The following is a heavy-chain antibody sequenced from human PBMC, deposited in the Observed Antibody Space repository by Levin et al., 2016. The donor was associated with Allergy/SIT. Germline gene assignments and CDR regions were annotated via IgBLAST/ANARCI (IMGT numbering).Heavy chain of an antibody. V-gene: IGHV3-21*01. CDR2: ISSSSSYI. D-gene: IGHD6-6*01. CDR3: AKPRYSSSSEGAFDY. CDR1: GFTFSSYS. Sequence: GGSLRLSCAASGFTFSSYSMNWVRQAPGKGLEWVSSISSSSSYIYYADSVKGRFTISRDNAKNSLYLQMNSLRAEDTAVYYCAKPRYSSSSEGAFDYWGQGTLVTVSS. J-gene: IGHJ4*02.